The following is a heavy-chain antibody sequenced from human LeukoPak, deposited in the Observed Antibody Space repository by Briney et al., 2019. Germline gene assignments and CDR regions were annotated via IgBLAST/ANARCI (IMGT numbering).Heavy chain of an antibody. J-gene: IGHJ4*02. V-gene: IGHV3-53*05. CDR3: AREGQWLLDY. CDR2: IFSGGNT. Sequence: GGSLRLSCAASGFIVSSNYMSWVRQAPGKGLEWVSAIFSGGNTYYADSVKGRFTISRDNSKNTLYLQMNSLRAEDTAVYYCAREGQWLLDYWGQGTLVTVSS. D-gene: IGHD6-19*01. CDR1: GFIVSSNY.